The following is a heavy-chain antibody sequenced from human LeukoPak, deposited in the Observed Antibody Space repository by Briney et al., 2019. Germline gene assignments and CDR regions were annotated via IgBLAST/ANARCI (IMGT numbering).Heavy chain of an antibody. V-gene: IGHV3-33*01. Sequence: PGGSLRLSCAASGFIFSSYGMHWVRQAPGKGLECVAVIYYDGSNKYYADSVRGRFTISRDNSKNTLFLQMSSLRAEDTAVYYCARDTFYSSGVYGLDVWGQGTTVTVSS. J-gene: IGHJ6*02. CDR1: GFIFSSYG. CDR3: ARDTFYSSGVYGLDV. CDR2: IYYDGSNK. D-gene: IGHD3-22*01.